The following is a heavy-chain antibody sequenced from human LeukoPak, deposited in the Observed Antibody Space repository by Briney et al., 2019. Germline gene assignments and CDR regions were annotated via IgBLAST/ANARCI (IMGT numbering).Heavy chain of an antibody. J-gene: IGHJ4*02. V-gene: IGHV4-31*03. CDR1: GGSISSGGYY. CDR3: ARVARGSGSYYFDY. Sequence: SETLSLTCTVSGGSISSGGYYWSWIRQHPGKGLEWIGYIYYSGSTYYNPSLKSRVTISVDTSKNQFSLKLSSVTAADTAVYYCARVARGSGSYYFDYWGQGTLVTVSS. CDR2: IYYSGST. D-gene: IGHD3-10*01.